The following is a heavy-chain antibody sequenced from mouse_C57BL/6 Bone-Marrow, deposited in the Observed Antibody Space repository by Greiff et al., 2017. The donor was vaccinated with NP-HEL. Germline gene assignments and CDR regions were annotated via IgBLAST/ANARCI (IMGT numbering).Heavy chain of an antibody. J-gene: IGHJ2*01. CDR1: GYTFTDYC. CDR2: IYPGSGNT. Sequence: QVQLQQSGAELVRPGASVKLSCKASGYTFTDYCINWVKQRPGQGLEWIARIYPGSGNTYYNEKFKGKATLTADKSSSTAYMQLSRLTSDDSAFYVCATEILITTVVQCYFDDWGQGTTLTVSS. CDR3: ATEILITTVVQCYFDD. V-gene: IGHV1-76*01. D-gene: IGHD1-1*01.